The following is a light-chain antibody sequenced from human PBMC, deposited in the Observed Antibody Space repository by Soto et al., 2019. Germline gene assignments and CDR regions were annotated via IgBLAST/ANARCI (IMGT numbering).Light chain of an antibody. Sequence: DIVLTQSPATLSLSPGESATLSCRASQSVGIYLAWYQQKPGQTPRLLIYDASDRATGIPARFSGSGSGTDFTLTITSLEAEDFALYYCQQYKDWPHTFGQGTKVDIK. CDR1: QSVGIY. J-gene: IGKJ1*01. CDR3: QQYKDWPHT. V-gene: IGKV3-11*01. CDR2: DAS.